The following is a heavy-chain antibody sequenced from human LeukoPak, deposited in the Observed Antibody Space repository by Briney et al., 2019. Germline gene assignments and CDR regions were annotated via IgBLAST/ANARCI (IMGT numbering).Heavy chain of an antibody. V-gene: IGHV4-59*01. CDR3: ARDLGYYYYGMDV. CDR1: GGSISSYY. Sequence: SETLSLTCTVSGGSISSYYWSWIRQPPGKGLEWIGYIYYSGSTNYNPSLKSRVTISVDPSKNQFSLKLSSVTAADTVVYYCARDLGYYYYGMDVWGQGTTVTVSS. J-gene: IGHJ6*02. D-gene: IGHD7-27*01. CDR2: IYYSGST.